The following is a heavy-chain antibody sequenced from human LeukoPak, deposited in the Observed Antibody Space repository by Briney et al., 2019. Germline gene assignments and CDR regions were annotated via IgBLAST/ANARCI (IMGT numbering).Heavy chain of an antibody. CDR2: ISAYNGNT. CDR3: ARVSRYQSSTWYGGPRDY. D-gene: IGHD6-13*01. Sequence: GASVKVSSKASGYTFTSYGISWVRQAPGQGLEWMGWISAYNGNTNYAQKLQGRVTMTTDTSTSTAYMELRSLRSDDTAVYYCARVSRYQSSTWYGGPRDYWGQGTLVTVSS. CDR1: GYTFTSYG. J-gene: IGHJ4*02. V-gene: IGHV1-18*01.